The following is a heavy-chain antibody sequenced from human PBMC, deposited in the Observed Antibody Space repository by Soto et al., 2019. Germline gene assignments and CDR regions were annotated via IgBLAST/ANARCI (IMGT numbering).Heavy chain of an antibody. CDR2: ISGSGGST. V-gene: IGHV3-23*01. CDR1: GFTFSSYA. D-gene: IGHD3-10*01. J-gene: IGHJ6*02. CDR3: AKAVRIYYYYGMDV. Sequence: GGSLRLSCAASGFTFSSYAMSWVCQAPGKGPEWVSAISGSGGSTYYADSVKGRFTISRDNSKNTLYLQMNSLRAEDTAVYYCAKAVRIYYYYGMDVWGQGTTVTVSS.